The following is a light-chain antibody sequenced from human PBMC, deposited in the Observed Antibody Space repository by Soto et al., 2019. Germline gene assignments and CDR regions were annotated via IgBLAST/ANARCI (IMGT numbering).Light chain of an antibody. Sequence: DIQMTQSPSTLSASVGDGVTITCRASPNISVWWALDQQRPGKAPKFLMYDAYSLETGATSRFSRSGSAKAFTLSTRSLQPDDSATFYCRQYDSSSSPFGEATKLEIK. CDR1: PNISVW. J-gene: IGKJ2*01. CDR3: RQYDSSSSP. CDR2: DAY. V-gene: IGKV1-5*01.